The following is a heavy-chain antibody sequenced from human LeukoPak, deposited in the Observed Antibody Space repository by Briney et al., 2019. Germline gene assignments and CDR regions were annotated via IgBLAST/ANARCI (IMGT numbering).Heavy chain of an antibody. Sequence: PSQTLSLTCTVSGGSISSGDYYWSWIRQPPGKGLEWIGYIYYSGSTYYNPSLKSRVTISVDTSKNQFSLQLSYVTPEDSAVYYCARGGEYSSGWYYFDYWGQGTLVTVSS. CDR2: IYYSGST. V-gene: IGHV4-30-4*01. J-gene: IGHJ4*02. CDR3: ARGGEYSSGWYYFDY. D-gene: IGHD6-19*01. CDR1: GGSISSGDYY.